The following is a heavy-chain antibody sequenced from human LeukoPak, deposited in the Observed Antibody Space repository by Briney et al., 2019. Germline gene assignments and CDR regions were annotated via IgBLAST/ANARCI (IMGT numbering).Heavy chain of an antibody. V-gene: IGHV1-46*01. CDR1: GYTFTSYY. CDR3: ATMLHPPRGIAAAGTFGGFDP. Sequence: ASVKVSCKASGYTFTSYYMHWVRQAPGQGLEWMGIINPSGGSTSYAQKFQGRVTMTRDTSTSTVYMGLSSPRSEDTAVYYCATMLHPPRGIAAAGTFGGFDPWGQGTLVTVSS. D-gene: IGHD6-13*01. J-gene: IGHJ5*02. CDR2: INPSGGST.